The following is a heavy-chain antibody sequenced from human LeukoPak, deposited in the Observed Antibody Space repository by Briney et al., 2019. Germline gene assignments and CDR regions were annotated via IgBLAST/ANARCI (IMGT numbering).Heavy chain of an antibody. Sequence: QPGRSLRLSCAASGFTFSSYAMHWVRQAPGKGLEWVAVISYDGSNKYYADSVKGRFTISRDNTKNSVYLQMNSLRAEDTAVYYCARQLGGSGSYWGQGTLVTVSS. V-gene: IGHV3-30-3*01. CDR2: ISYDGSNK. D-gene: IGHD3-10*01. J-gene: IGHJ4*02. CDR3: ARQLGGSGSY. CDR1: GFTFSSYA.